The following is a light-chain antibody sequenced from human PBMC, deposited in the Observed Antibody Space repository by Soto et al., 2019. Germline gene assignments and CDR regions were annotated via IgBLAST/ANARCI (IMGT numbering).Light chain of an antibody. Sequence: IVLTQSPAPVSASPGARATLSCSATHSIGSNVAWYQQKPGQAPRLRMHAAFIRASDVPARFSGSGSGTEFTLTISSLQSEDFALDYCQQYYTWPTFGPGTKVDIK. J-gene: IGKJ3*01. CDR1: HSIGSN. V-gene: IGKV3-15*01. CDR2: AAF. CDR3: QQYYTWPT.